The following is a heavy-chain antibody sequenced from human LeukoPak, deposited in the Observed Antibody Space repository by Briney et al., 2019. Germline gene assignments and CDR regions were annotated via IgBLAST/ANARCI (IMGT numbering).Heavy chain of an antibody. J-gene: IGHJ4*02. CDR3: AREIDSGSYYGY. CDR2: INPNSGGT. CDR1: GYTFTSYY. V-gene: IGHV1-2*02. D-gene: IGHD1-26*01. Sequence: ASVKVSCKASGYTFTSYYMHWVRQAPGQGLEWMGWINPNSGGTNYAQKVQGRVTMTTDTSTRTAYMELRSLRSDDTAVYYCAREIDSGSYYGYWGQGTLVTVSS.